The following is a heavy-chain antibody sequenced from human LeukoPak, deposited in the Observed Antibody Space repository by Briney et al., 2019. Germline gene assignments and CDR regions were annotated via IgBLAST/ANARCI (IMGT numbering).Heavy chain of an antibody. D-gene: IGHD2-21*02. CDR3: ARGVTAIHGNWFDP. Sequence: GALRLSCAASGFTFSSYDMHWVRQATGKGLEWVSAIGTAGDTYYPGSVKGRFTISRENAKNSLYLQMNSLRAGDTAVYYCARGVTAIHGNWFDPWGQGTLVTVSS. V-gene: IGHV3-13*01. CDR2: IGTAGDT. CDR1: GFTFSSYD. J-gene: IGHJ5*02.